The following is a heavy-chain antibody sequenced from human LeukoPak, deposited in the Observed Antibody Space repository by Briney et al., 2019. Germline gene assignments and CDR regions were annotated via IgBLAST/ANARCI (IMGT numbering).Heavy chain of an antibody. CDR1: GFTFSSYW. CDR2: IKQEVSEK. V-gene: IGHV3-7*01. D-gene: IGHD3-10*01. CDR3: ARDQLLLWFGELSRGPERNYYMDV. Sequence: GGSLRLSCAASGFTFSSYWMSWVRQAPGKGLEWVANIKQEVSEKYYVDSVKGRFTISRDNAKNSLYLQMNSLRAEDTAVYYCARDQLLLWFGELSRGPERNYYMDVWGKGTTVTISS. J-gene: IGHJ6*03.